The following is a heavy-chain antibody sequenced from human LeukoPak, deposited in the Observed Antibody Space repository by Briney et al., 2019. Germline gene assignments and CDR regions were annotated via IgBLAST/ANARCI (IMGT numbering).Heavy chain of an antibody. J-gene: IGHJ4*02. D-gene: IGHD6-13*01. CDR2: ISSSSSYI. CDR3: ARDRKIAAAGTPY. CDR1: GFTFSSYS. Sequence: GGSLRLSCAASGFTFSSYSMNWVRQAPGKGLEWVSSISSSSSYIYYADSVKGRFTISRDNAKSSLYLQMNSLRAEDTAVYYCARDRKIAAAGTPYWGQGTLVTVSS. V-gene: IGHV3-21*01.